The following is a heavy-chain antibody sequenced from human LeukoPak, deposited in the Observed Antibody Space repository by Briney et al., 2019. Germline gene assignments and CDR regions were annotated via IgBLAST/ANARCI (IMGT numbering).Heavy chain of an antibody. CDR2: ISAYNGNT. V-gene: IGHV1-18*01. J-gene: IGHJ4*02. CDR1: GYTFTRYG. CDR3: ARGSSGRRPYYFDY. D-gene: IGHD3-10*01. Sequence: ASVKVCCKASGYTFTRYGISWVRQAPGQGLEWMGWISAYNGNTNYAQKLQGRVTMTTDTSTSTAYMELRSLRSDDTAVYYCARGSSGRRPYYFDYWGQGTLVTVSS.